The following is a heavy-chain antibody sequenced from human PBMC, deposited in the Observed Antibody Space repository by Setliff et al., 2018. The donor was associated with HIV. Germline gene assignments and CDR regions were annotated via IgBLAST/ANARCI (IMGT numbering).Heavy chain of an antibody. CDR2: IYYSGST. D-gene: IGHD2-2*01. CDR3: ARGRRSTSSYYYYMDV. CDR1: GGSIASSTHY. Sequence: PSETLSLTCTVSGGSIASSTHYWAWIRQPPGKGLEWIGYIYYSGSTNYNPSLKSRVTISVDTSKNQFSLKLSSVTAADTAVYYCARGRRSTSSYYYYMDVWGKGTTVTVSS. J-gene: IGHJ6*03. V-gene: IGHV4-61*05.